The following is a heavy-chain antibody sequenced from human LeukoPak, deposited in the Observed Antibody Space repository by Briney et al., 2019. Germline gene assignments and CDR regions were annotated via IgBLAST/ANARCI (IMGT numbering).Heavy chain of an antibody. J-gene: IGHJ4*02. Sequence: GGSLRLSCAASGFTFSTYAMHWVRQAPGKGLEWVSAIYSNGVNKYYADSVRGRFTISRDDSKNTLYLEMNSLGADDTAMYYCARDSGSYYVRHYYFDYWGQGTLVTVSS. V-gene: IGHV3-23*01. CDR3: ARDSGSYYVRHYYFDY. CDR1: GFTFSTYA. D-gene: IGHD1-26*01. CDR2: IYSNGVNK.